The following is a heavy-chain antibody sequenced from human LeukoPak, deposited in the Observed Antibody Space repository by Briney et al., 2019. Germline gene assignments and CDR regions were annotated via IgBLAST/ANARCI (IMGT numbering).Heavy chain of an antibody. V-gene: IGHV6-1*01. CDR1: GDSVSTDSAG. J-gene: IGHJ4*02. D-gene: IGHD6-19*01. Sequence: SQTLSLTCAISGDSVSTDSAGWNWIRQSPSRGLEWLGRTYYRSKWYISVKSRITINPDTSKNQFSLQVNSLTPEDTAVYYCARDRGSGFDYWGQGTLVTVSS. CDR3: ARDRGSGFDY. CDR2: TYYRSKWY.